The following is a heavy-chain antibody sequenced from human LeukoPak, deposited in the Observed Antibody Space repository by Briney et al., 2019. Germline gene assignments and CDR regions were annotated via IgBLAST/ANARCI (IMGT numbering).Heavy chain of an antibody. CDR1: GGSISSSIYF. D-gene: IGHD3-10*01. CDR2: IYYSGST. V-gene: IGHV4-39*07. CDR3: ARTRGLRYFDY. Sequence: SETLSLTCTVSGGSISSSIYFWGWIRQPPGKGLEWIGSIYYSGSTYYNPTLKSRVTISVDTSKNQFSLKLSSVTAADTAVYYCARTRGLRYFDYWGQGTLVTVSS. J-gene: IGHJ4*02.